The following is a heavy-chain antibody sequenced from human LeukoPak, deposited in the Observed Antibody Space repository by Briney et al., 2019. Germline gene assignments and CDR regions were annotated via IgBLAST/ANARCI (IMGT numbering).Heavy chain of an antibody. V-gene: IGHV3-33*01. J-gene: IGHJ4*02. CDR2: IWYDGSYK. CDR3: AREVSPYYFDY. CDR1: GFTFSSYG. Sequence: PGGSLRLSCAASGFTFSSYGMHWVRQAPGKGLEWVAVIWYDGSYKYYADSVKGRFTISRDDSKNTLYLQMNSLRAEDTAVYYCAREVSPYYFDYWGQGTLVTVSS.